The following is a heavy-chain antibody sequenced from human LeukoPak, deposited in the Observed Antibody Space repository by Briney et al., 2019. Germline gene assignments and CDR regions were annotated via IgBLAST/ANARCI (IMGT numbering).Heavy chain of an antibody. D-gene: IGHD6-19*01. CDR3: ARDYPAWAVAGYWFDP. CDR2: ISSSGSTI. Sequence: GGSLRLSCAASGFTFSDYYMSWIRQAPGKGLEWVSYISSSGSTIHYADSVKGRFTISRDNAKNSLYLQMNSLRAEDTAVYYCARDYPAWAVAGYWFDPWGQGTLVTVSS. J-gene: IGHJ5*02. CDR1: GFTFSDYY. V-gene: IGHV3-11*01.